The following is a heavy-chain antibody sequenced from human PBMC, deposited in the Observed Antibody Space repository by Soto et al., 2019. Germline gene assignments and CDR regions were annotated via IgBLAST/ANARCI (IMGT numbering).Heavy chain of an antibody. CDR2: ISAYNVNT. J-gene: IGHJ4*02. V-gene: IGHV1-18*01. CDR3: ARDSPPPRE. Sequence: QVQLGQSGDAVKKTGASVKVSCRASGYHFTRSHITWVRQAPGQGVEWMGWISAYNVNTNYAQKLQGRVTMTTDTSTSTDYMELRILRSDDTAWDDCARDSPPPREWGQGTLVTVSS. CDR1: GYHFTRSH.